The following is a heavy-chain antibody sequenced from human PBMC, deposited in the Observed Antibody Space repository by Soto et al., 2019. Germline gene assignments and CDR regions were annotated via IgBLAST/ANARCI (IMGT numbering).Heavy chain of an antibody. CDR3: ARGLRVRFLEWPLPT. J-gene: IGHJ5*02. CDR2: MNPNSGNT. D-gene: IGHD3-3*01. CDR1: GYTFTSYD. Sequence: ASVKASCKASGYTFTSYDINWVRQATGQGLEWMGWMNPNSGNTGYAQKFQGRVTMTRNTSISTAYMELSSLRSEDTAVYYCARGLRVRFLEWPLPTWGQGTLVTVSS. V-gene: IGHV1-8*01.